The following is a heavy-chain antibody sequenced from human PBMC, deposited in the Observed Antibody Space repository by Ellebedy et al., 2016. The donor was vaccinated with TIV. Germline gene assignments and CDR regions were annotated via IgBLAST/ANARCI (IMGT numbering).Heavy chain of an antibody. V-gene: IGHV4-39*01. CDR3: ARKRVVPAARPYSSSSPDFDY. D-gene: IGHD2-2*01. J-gene: IGHJ4*02. Sequence: SETLSLTXTVSGCSISSSSYYWGCIRQPPGKGLEWIGSIYYSGSTYYNPSLKSRVTIFVDTSKNQFSLKLSSVTAADTAVYYCARKRVVPAARPYSSSSPDFDYWGQGTLVTVSS. CDR1: GCSISSSSYY. CDR2: IYYSGST.